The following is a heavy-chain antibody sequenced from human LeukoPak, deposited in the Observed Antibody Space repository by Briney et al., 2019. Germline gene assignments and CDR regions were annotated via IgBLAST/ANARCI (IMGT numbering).Heavy chain of an antibody. CDR3: VRRSGVAVAGAFDY. Sequence: GGSLRLSCAASEFTFSTYSMNWVRQAPGKGLEWVSSISSGSTYIYYADSVKGRFTISRDNAKNSLYLQMNSLRAEDTAVYFCVRRSGVAVAGAFDYWGQGTLVTVSS. V-gene: IGHV3-21*04. CDR2: ISSGSTYI. CDR1: EFTFSTYS. D-gene: IGHD6-19*01. J-gene: IGHJ4*02.